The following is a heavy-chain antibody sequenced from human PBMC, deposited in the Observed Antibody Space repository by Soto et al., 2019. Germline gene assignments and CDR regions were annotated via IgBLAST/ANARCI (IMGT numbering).Heavy chain of an antibody. CDR1: GGSISSSNL. V-gene: IGHV4-4*02. CDR2: IYHSGST. D-gene: IGHD2-15*01. J-gene: IGHJ6*02. CDR3: ASRYCSGGSCYQMDYYGMDV. Sequence: SETLSLTCAVSGGSISSSNLWSWVRQPPGKGLEWIGEIYHSGSTNYNPSLKSRVTISVDKSKNQFSLKLSSVTAADTAAYYCASRYCSGGSCYQMDYYGMDVWGQGTTVTVSS.